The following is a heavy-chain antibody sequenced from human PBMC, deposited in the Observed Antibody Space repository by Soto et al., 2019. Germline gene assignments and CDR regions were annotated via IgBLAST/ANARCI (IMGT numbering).Heavy chain of an antibody. CDR2: IDGAAATT. CDR1: GFTFNNKW. D-gene: IGHD1-26*01. V-gene: IGHV3-74*01. J-gene: IGHJ4*02. CDR3: ARGGAMGVDY. Sequence: GGSLRLSCLASGFTFNNKWMHWVRQAPGKGLVWLSRIDGAAATTNYADSVKGRFTISRDNAKNIVFLHVNGLTDEDTAVYYCARGGAMGVDYWGQGTLVTVSS.